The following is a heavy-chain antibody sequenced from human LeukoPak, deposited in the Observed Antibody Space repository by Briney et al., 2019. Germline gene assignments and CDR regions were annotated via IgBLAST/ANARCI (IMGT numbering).Heavy chain of an antibody. V-gene: IGHV3-7*04. CDR2: IKQDGSEK. Sequence: GSLRLSCATSGFTFSNYWMNWVRQAPGKGLEWVANIKQDGSEKYYVDSVKGRFTISRDNAKNSLFLQMNGLRADDTAVYYCARDPQTNSWPEYFLHWGQGTLVTVSS. D-gene: IGHD6-13*01. CDR3: ARDPQTNSWPEYFLH. J-gene: IGHJ1*01. CDR1: GFTFSNYW.